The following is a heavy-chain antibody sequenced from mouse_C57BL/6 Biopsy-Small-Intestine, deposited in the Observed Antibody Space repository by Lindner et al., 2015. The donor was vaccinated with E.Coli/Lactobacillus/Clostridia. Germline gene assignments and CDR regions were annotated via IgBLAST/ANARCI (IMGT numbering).Heavy chain of an antibody. CDR1: GYTFTTYY. V-gene: IGHV1S12*01. D-gene: IGHD1-1*01. CDR2: INPSTGRT. J-gene: IGHJ4*01. CDR3: ARALSSGYYSAPH. Sequence: SVKVSCKAAGYTFTTYYMNWVRQAPGQGLEWMGIINPSTGRTNYAPNFEGRVTLTTDTSTTTVYMELRSLTSDDTAVYYCARALSSGYYSAPHWGQGTLVTVSS.